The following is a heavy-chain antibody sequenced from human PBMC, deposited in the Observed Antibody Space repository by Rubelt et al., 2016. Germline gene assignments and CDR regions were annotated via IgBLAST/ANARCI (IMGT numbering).Heavy chain of an antibody. Sequence: QLQLQESGPGLVKPSETLSLTCTVSGGSISSYYWIWIRQPPGKGLEWIGEINHSGSTNYNPSLKSRVTISVDTSKNQFSLKLSSATAADTAVYYCARGRTDYYYGMDVWGQGTTVTVSS. CDR3: ARGRTDYYYGMDV. CDR1: GGSISSYY. J-gene: IGHJ6*02. V-gene: IGHV4-34*01. CDR2: INHSGST.